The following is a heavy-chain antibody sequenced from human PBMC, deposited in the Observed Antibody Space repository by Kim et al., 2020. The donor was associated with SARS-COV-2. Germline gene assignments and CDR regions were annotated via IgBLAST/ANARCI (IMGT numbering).Heavy chain of an antibody. V-gene: IGHV1-3*01. Sequence: ASVKVSCKASGYTFTSYAMHWVRQAPGQRLESMGWINAGNGNTKYSQKFQGRVTITRDTSASTAYMELSSLRSEDTAVYYCARDGYGRYYFDYWGQGTLVTVSS. CDR2: INAGNGNT. D-gene: IGHD2-2*03. J-gene: IGHJ4*02. CDR3: ARDGYGRYYFDY. CDR1: GYTFTSYA.